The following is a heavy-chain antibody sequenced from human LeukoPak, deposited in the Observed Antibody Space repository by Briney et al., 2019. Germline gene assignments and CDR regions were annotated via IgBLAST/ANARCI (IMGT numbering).Heavy chain of an antibody. CDR3: ARGGGGSYYHLLDY. V-gene: IGHV3-21*01. CDR1: GFTFSSYS. CDR2: XSSSSNYI. Sequence: GGSLRLSCAASGFTFSSYSMNWVRQAPGKGLEWXXXXSSSSNYIYYADSVKGRFTISRDNAKNSLYLQMNSLRAEDTAVYYCARGGGGSYYHLLDYWGQGTLVTVSS. J-gene: IGHJ4*02. D-gene: IGHD1-26*01.